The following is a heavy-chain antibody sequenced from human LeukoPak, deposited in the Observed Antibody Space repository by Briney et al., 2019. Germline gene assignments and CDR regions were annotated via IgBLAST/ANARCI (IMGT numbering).Heavy chain of an antibody. CDR1: GFTFSSYA. CDR3: AKEDCSGGTCSDFDY. V-gene: IGHV3-23*01. D-gene: IGHD2-15*01. Sequence: GGSLRLSCAASGFTFSSYAMTWGRQAPGKGLEWVSGISGSGGSTYYADSVKGRFTISRDNSKNTLYLQMNSLRAEDTAVYSCAKEDCSGGTCSDFDYWGQGTLVTVSS. CDR2: ISGSGGST. J-gene: IGHJ4*02.